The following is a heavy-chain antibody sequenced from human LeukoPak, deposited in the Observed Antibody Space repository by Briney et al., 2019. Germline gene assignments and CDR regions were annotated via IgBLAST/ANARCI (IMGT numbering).Heavy chain of an antibody. V-gene: IGHV3-7*01. CDR2: IKHDESEK. CDR3: TRRLDD. Sequence: GGSLRLSCAASGFSFNSDWMDRVRQAPGKGLEWVANIKHDESEKNYLDSVKGRFTISRDNAQNSLYPQMNGLRVEDTAVYYCTRRLDDWGQGTLVTVSS. J-gene: IGHJ4*02. CDR1: GFSFNSDW. D-gene: IGHD3-16*01.